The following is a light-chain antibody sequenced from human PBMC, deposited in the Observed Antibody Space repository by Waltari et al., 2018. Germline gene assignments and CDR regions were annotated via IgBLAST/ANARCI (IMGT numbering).Light chain of an antibody. V-gene: IGLV2-14*01. Sequence: QSARTQPAPVPGSPGQSLTISCTGTSSDDGGYNYVSWYQQHPGTAPKLLIHDVRQWPSGVSNRFSGSKSGNTASLTISGLQSEDEAYYYCSSYKSNSTVVFGGGTKLTVL. CDR2: DVR. J-gene: IGLJ2*01. CDR1: SSDDGGYNY. CDR3: SSYKSNSTVV.